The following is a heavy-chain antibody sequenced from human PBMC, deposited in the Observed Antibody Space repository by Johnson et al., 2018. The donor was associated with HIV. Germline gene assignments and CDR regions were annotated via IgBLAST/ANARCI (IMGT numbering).Heavy chain of an antibody. D-gene: IGHD1-14*01. V-gene: IGHV3-33*08. CDR2: IRYDGSNK. CDR1: GFTFRSYA. Sequence: QMLLVESGGDVVQPGRSLRLSCAASGFTFRSYAMHWVRQAPGKGLEWVAFIRYDGSNKNYADSVKGRFTISRDNSKNTLYLQINSLRAGDTAVYYCARDGNDGSPGNDAFDIWGQGTMVTVSS. CDR3: ARDGNDGSPGNDAFDI. J-gene: IGHJ3*02.